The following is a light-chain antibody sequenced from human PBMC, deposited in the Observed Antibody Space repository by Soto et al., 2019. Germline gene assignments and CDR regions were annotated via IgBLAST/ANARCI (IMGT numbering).Light chain of an antibody. V-gene: IGKV3-15*01. J-gene: IGKJ1*01. CDR2: GAS. CDR3: QQYNNWWT. Sequence: ETVMMPSPAPLSVSPGERATLSCRASQSVSSNLARYQQKPGQAPRLLIYGASTRATGIPARFSGSGSGTEFTLTNSSLQSEDFAVYYCQQYNNWWTFGQGTKVDIK. CDR1: QSVSSN.